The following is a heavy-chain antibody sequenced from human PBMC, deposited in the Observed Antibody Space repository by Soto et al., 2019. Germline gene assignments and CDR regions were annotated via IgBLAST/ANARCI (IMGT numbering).Heavy chain of an antibody. Sequence: QITLKESGPTLVKPTQTLTLTCTFSGFSLSTTGVSVGWIRQPPGKALEWLAVIYWDADRRNSPSLERRVTITKDTSKHQVVLTMTNMDPVDTATYYCAHRRSGSPPLWGQGTLVTVSS. CDR3: AHRRSGSPPL. J-gene: IGHJ4*02. V-gene: IGHV2-5*02. CDR2: IYWDADR. CDR1: GFSLSTTGVS. D-gene: IGHD3-10*01.